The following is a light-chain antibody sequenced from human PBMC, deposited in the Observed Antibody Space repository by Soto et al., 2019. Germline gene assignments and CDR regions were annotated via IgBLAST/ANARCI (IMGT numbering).Light chain of an antibody. Sequence: DIQMTQSPSSLSASIGDRVTITCRASQDIRNYLAWYQQRAGEPPKLLIFAASTLVSGVPSRFSGSGSGTDYTLTINGLQPEDVATYYCQKYNRTPLTFGGGTKVEMK. CDR3: QKYNRTPLT. V-gene: IGKV1-27*01. CDR2: AAS. J-gene: IGKJ4*01. CDR1: QDIRNY.